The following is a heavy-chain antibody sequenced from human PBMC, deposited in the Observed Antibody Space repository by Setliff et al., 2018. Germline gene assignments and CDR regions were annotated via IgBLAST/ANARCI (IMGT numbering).Heavy chain of an antibody. CDR3: ARYITGTTPADY. V-gene: IGHV1-18*01. CDR1: GYTFSRYG. J-gene: IGHJ4*02. D-gene: IGHD1-7*01. Sequence: ASVKVSCKASGYTFSRYGISWVRQAPGQGLEWMGWISAYNGNTNYAQKLQGRVTMTTDTSTSTAYMGLRSLRSDDTAVYYCARYITGTTPADYWGQGTLVTVSS. CDR2: ISAYNGNT.